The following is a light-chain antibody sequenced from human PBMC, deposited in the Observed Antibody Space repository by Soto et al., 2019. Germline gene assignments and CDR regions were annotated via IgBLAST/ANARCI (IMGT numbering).Light chain of an antibody. Sequence: QSFLTQPPSVSGAPGRRVTISCTGSSSNIGAGSDVHWYQQVPGTAPKLLVYGSYNRPSGVPDRFSGSKSGTSASLAITGLQAEDEADFYCQSYDSSLSAWVFGTGTKVTVL. V-gene: IGLV1-40*01. J-gene: IGLJ1*01. CDR1: SSNIGAGSD. CDR3: QSYDSSLSAWV. CDR2: GSY.